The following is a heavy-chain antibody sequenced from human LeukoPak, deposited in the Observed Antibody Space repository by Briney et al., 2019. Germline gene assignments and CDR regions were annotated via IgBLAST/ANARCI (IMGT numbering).Heavy chain of an antibody. J-gene: IGHJ6*04. Sequence: PSQTLSLTCAVSGGSISSGGYSWSWIRQPPGKGLEWIGYIYHSGSTYYNPSLKSRVTISVDRPKNQFSLKLSSVTAADTAVYYCARYCSSTSCFQSGGHYYGMDVWGKGTTVTVSS. V-gene: IGHV4-30-2*01. D-gene: IGHD2-2*01. CDR1: GGSISSGGYS. CDR2: IYHSGST. CDR3: ARYCSSTSCFQSGGHYYGMDV.